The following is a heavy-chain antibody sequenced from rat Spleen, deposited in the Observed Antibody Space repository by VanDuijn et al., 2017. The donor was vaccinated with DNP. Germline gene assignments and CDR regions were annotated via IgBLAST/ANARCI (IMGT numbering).Heavy chain of an antibody. J-gene: IGHJ2*01. D-gene: IGHD1-6*01. CDR1: GFNFNDHW. Sequence: EVKLVESGGGLVQPGRSLKLSCVASGFNFNDHWMGWVRQAPGKGLEWVASISNAGDNTYYSDSVKGRFSLSIDNAKSTLYLQVNSLRSEDTATYYCVRHAGYTTDYWDYWGQGVMVTVSS. V-gene: IGHV5-31*01. CDR3: VRHAGYTTDYWDY. CDR2: ISNAGDNT.